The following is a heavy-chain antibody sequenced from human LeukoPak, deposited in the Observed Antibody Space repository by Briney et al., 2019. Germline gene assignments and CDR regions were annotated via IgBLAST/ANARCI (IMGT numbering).Heavy chain of an antibody. J-gene: IGHJ5*02. CDR3: ARAPYYFGSGSHGWFDP. CDR1: GCTFIDYY. D-gene: IGHD3-10*01. V-gene: IGHV1-2*02. Sequence: ASVKVSCKASGCTFIDYYMHWVRQAPGQGLEWMGWINPKSGAINYAQKFQGRVTMTRDTSITTAYMELSRLISDDTAVYYCARAPYYFGSGSHGWFDPWGQGTLVTVSS. CDR2: INPKSGAI.